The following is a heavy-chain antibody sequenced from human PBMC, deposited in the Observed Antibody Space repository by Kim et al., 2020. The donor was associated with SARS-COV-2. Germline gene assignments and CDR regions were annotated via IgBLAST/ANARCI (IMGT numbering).Heavy chain of an antibody. CDR3: ARVSDSNTGSSDY. V-gene: IGHV3-21*01. Sequence: GGSLRLSCAASGFTFNIYDMNWVRQAPGKGLEWVSSISSSSDYKYYADSVKGRFTISRDNAKNSVDLQMNSLTAGDTATYYCARVSDSNTGSSDYWGQGTLVAVSS. CDR2: ISSSSDYK. D-gene: IGHD3-22*01. J-gene: IGHJ4*02. CDR1: GFTFNIYD.